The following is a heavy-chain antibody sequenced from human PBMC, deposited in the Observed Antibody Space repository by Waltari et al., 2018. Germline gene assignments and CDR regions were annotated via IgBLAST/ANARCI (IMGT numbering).Heavy chain of an antibody. CDR2: ISYDGSNK. V-gene: IGHV3-30*18. CDR1: GFIFSNYG. J-gene: IGHJ6*02. CDR3: VKWDYSGSGFSHFYPMDV. D-gene: IGHD3-10*01. Sequence: QVQLVESGGGMVQPGRSLSLSCVASGFIFSNYGIPWVAQAPGKGLEWVAFISYDGSNKNYRDSVKGRFTISRDNSKNRLSLQMNSLTPEDTAVYHCVKWDYSGSGFSHFYPMDVWGQGTTVTVS.